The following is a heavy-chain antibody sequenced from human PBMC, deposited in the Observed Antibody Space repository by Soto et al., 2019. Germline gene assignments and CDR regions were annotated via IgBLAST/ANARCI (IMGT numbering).Heavy chain of an antibody. CDR2: MNPNSGNT. V-gene: IGHV1-8*01. D-gene: IGHD4-17*01. J-gene: IGHJ6*03. CDR3: ARTHGHSPSFNYYMDV. CDR1: GYTFTSYD. Sequence: QVQLVQSGAEVKKPGASVKVSCKASGYTFTSYDINWVRQATGQGLEWMGWMNPNSGNTGYAQKFQGRDTMTRNTSIRTAYMELSSLTSEDTAVYYCARTHGHSPSFNYYMDVWGKGTTVTVSS.